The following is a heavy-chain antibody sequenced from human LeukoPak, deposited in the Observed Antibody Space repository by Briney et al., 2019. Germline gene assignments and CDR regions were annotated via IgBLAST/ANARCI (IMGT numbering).Heavy chain of an antibody. J-gene: IGHJ5*02. CDR2: IYNSGST. V-gene: IGHV4-61*08. CDR3: ARSGALHHSGNWFDP. CDR1: GGSISGTDYY. Sequence: SETLSLTCTVSGGSISGTDYYWSWIRQPPGKGLEWIGYIYNSGSTNYNPSLKSRVTISVDTSKNQFSLKLSSVTAADTAVYYCARSGALHHSGNWFDPWGQGTLVTVSS. D-gene: IGHD2-21*01.